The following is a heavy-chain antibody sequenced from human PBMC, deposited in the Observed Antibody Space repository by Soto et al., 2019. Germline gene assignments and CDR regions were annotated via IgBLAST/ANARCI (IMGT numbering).Heavy chain of an antibody. V-gene: IGHV1-69*04. CDR2: IIPILGIA. CDR3: ARDEGYSYGYWFDP. CDR1: GGTFSSYT. D-gene: IGHD5-18*01. J-gene: IGHJ5*02. Sequence: ASVKVSCKASGGTFSSYTISWVRQAPGQGLEWMGRIIPILGIANYAQKFQGRVTITADKSTSTAYMELSSLRSEDTAVYYCARDEGYSYGYWFDPWGEGTLVTVSS.